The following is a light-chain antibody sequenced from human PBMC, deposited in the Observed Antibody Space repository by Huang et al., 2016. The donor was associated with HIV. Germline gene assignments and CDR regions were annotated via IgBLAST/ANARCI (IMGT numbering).Light chain of an antibody. V-gene: IGKV3-15*01. Sequence: EILMTQSPGTLSVSPWERATLSCRASQTINNNLAWYQQKPGQPPRLLIYDASTRATGIPARLSGSGSGTEFTLTISSLQSEDFATYYCQQYNDWPRTFGQGTKVEIK. J-gene: IGKJ1*01. CDR3: QQYNDWPRT. CDR2: DAS. CDR1: QTINNN.